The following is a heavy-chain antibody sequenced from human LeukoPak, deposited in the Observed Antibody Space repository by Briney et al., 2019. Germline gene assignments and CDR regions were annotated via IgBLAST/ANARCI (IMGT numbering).Heavy chain of an antibody. CDR2: INPNSGGT. Sequence: ASVEVSCKASGYTFTGYYMHWVRQAPGQGLEWMGRINPNSGGTNYAQKFQGRVTMTRDTPISTAYMELSRLRSDDTAVYYCARRKKWELAENYCDYCGQGTLVTVSS. CDR3: ARRKKWELAENYCDY. J-gene: IGHJ4*02. V-gene: IGHV1-2*06. CDR1: GYTFTGYY. D-gene: IGHD1-26*01.